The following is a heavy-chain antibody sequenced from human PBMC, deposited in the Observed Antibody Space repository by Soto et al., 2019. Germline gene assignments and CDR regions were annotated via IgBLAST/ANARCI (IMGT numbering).Heavy chain of an antibody. CDR1: GFTFSSYG. V-gene: IGHV3-30*18. D-gene: IGHD3-10*01. CDR3: AKVGYGSGSQPFDY. J-gene: IGHJ4*02. Sequence: QVQLVESGGGVVQPGRSLRLSCAASGFTFSSYGMHWVRQAPGKGLEWVAVISYDGSNKYYADSVKGRFTISRDNPKNTLYLQMNSLRAEDTAVYYCAKVGYGSGSQPFDYWGQGTLVTVSS. CDR2: ISYDGSNK.